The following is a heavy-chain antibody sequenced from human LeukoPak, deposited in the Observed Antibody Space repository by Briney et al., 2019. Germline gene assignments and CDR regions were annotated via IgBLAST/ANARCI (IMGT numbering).Heavy chain of an antibody. V-gene: IGHV4-34*01. CDR2: INHSGST. CDR1: GGSFSGYY. CDR3: ARGKSNSGFDY. D-gene: IGHD1-26*01. J-gene: IGHJ4*02. Sequence: MTSETLSLTCAVYGGSFSGYYWSWIRQPPGKGLEWIGEINHSGSTNYNPSLKSRVTISVDTSKNQFSLKLSSVTAADTAVYYCARGKSNSGFDYWGQGTLVTVSS.